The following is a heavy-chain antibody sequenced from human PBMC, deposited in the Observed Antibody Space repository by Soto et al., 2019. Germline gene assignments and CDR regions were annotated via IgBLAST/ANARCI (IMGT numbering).Heavy chain of an antibody. CDR1: GYSFTSYW. J-gene: IGHJ3*02. CDR3: ASHSSSWYDAFDI. CDR2: IYPGDSDT. Sequence: PGESLKISCKGSGYSFTSYWIGWVRQMPGKGLEWMGIIYPGDSDTRYSPSFQGQVTISADKSISTAYLQWSSLKASDTAVYYCASHSSSWYDAFDIWGQGTMVTVSS. D-gene: IGHD6-13*01. V-gene: IGHV5-51*01.